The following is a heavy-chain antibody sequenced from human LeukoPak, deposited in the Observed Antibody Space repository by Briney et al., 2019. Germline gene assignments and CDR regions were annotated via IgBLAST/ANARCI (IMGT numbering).Heavy chain of an antibody. CDR3: ARRGSGRHFDF. V-gene: IGHV3-11*01. CDR2: ISGGSSTI. J-gene: IGHJ4*02. Sequence: VSYISGGSSTIYYADSLKGRFTVSRDNAKNSLYLLMNSLRAEDTAVYYCARRGSGRHFDFWGQGTLVTVSS. D-gene: IGHD2-15*01.